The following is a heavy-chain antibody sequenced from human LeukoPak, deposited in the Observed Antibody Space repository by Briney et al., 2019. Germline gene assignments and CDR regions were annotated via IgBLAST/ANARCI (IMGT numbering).Heavy chain of an antibody. D-gene: IGHD1-7*01. Sequence: GASVKVSCKASGGTFSSYAISWVRQAPGQGLEWMGGIIPILGTANYAQKFQGRVTITADESTSTAYMEPSSLRSEDTAVYYCARTGTLPYYYYYGMDVWGKGTTVTVSS. J-gene: IGHJ6*04. CDR3: ARTGTLPYYYYYGMDV. CDR2: IIPILGTA. CDR1: GGTFSSYA. V-gene: IGHV1-69*13.